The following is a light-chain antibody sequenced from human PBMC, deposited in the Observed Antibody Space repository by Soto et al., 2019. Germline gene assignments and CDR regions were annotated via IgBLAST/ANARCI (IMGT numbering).Light chain of an antibody. CDR1: SSDIDAYNY. V-gene: IGLV2-14*01. CDR3: GSYTTSSNYV. Sequence: QSALTQPASVSGSPGQSITISCTGTSSDIDAYNYVSWYQQHPGKAPRLMIYDVSNRPSGISNRFSGSKSGNTASLTISGLQAEDEADYYCGSYTTSSNYVFGTGTKVTVL. CDR2: DVS. J-gene: IGLJ1*01.